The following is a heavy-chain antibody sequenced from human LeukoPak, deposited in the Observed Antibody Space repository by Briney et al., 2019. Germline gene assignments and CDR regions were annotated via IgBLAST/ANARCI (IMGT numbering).Heavy chain of an antibody. V-gene: IGHV1-2*02. CDR1: GYTFSGYY. Sequence: ASVKVSCKASGYTFSGYYIHWVRQAPGQGLEWMGWINPYSGDTDYARKFQGRVTMTRDTSISTAYMEPSRLRSDDTAVYYCARDGEVLRFLQWSNPVDYWGQGTLVTVSS. CDR3: ARDGEVLRFLQWSNPVDY. CDR2: INPYSGDT. J-gene: IGHJ4*02. D-gene: IGHD3-3*01.